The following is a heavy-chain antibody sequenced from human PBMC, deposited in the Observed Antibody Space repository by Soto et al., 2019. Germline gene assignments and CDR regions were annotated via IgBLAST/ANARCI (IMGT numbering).Heavy chain of an antibody. Sequence: QVQLVQSGAEVKRPGASVRVSCKASGSTFTSYDINWVRQATGQGLEWLGWMNPNSGTTGYAQKFQGRISLTRSTPTSTAYMALNRLRSEDTAVYYCARGINWGQGTMVTVSS. CDR3: ARGIN. CDR1: GSTFTSYD. CDR2: MNPNSGTT. V-gene: IGHV1-8*01. J-gene: IGHJ3*01.